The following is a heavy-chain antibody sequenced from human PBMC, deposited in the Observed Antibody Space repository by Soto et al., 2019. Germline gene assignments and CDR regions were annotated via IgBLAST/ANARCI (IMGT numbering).Heavy chain of an antibody. V-gene: IGHV3-23*01. J-gene: IGHJ3*02. CDR2: ISGSGVLT. D-gene: IGHD3-16*01. CDR3: AKGEYYSVFDI. Sequence: EMQLLESGGGLVQPGGSLRLSCVASGFPVSSYAMSWVRQTPGQGLEWVSGISGSGVLTYYADSVKGRFTISRDNSNNTLSPQVHSLRVGDTAGYFCAKGEYYSVFDIWGQGTMVTVSA. CDR1: GFPVSSYA.